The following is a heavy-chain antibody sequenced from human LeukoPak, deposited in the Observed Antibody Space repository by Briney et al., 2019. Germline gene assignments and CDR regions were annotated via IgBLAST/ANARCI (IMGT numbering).Heavy chain of an antibody. D-gene: IGHD3-22*01. CDR3: ARESDSGYYINGAFDI. V-gene: IGHV4-4*02. Sequence: PSGTLSLTCAVSGGSISSSNRWSWVRQPPGKGLEWIGEIYHSGSTNYNPSLKSRVTISVDKSKNQFSLKLSSVTAADTAVYYCARESDSGYYINGAFDIWGQGTMVTVSS. CDR1: GGSISSSNR. CDR2: IYHSGST. J-gene: IGHJ3*02.